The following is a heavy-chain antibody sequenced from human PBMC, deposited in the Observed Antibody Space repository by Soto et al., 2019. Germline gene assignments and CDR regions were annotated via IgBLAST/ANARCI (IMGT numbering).Heavy chain of an antibody. Sequence: EVQLLESEGGLVQPGGSLRLSCAASGFTFTSAAVSWLRQAPGKGLEWVSTLSGSGGSTYYADSVKGRFTISRDNSKNTLYLQMNSLRAEDTAVYYCAKLELYGDYVGYFDYWGQGTLVTVSS. V-gene: IGHV3-23*01. D-gene: IGHD4-17*01. CDR3: AKLELYGDYVGYFDY. CDR2: LSGSGGST. CDR1: GFTFTSAA. J-gene: IGHJ4*02.